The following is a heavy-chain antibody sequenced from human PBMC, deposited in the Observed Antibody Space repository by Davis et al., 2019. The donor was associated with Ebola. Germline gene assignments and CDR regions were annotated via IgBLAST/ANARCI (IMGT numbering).Heavy chain of an antibody. V-gene: IGHV3-53*01. CDR3: ARGDFYYGVDV. CDR1: GFSVSTKY. J-gene: IGHJ6*02. Sequence: GGSLRLSCAASGFSVSTKYMNWVRQAPGKGLQWVSIMYSGGTTYYADSVKGRFTISRDSSKNTVYLQRNNLRAEDTVVYYCARGDFYYGVDVWGQGTTVTVSS. CDR2: MYSGGTT.